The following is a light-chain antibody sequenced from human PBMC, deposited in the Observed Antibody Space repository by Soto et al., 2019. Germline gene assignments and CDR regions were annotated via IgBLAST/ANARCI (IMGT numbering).Light chain of an antibody. J-gene: IGKJ1*01. Sequence: DIQMTQSPSTLSASVGDIVTITCRASQSISSWLAWYQQKPGKAPKLLIYKASSLESGVPSRFSGSGSGTEFTLTISSLQPDDFATYYCQQYNSYWTFGQGTKGDIK. CDR1: QSISSW. CDR3: QQYNSYWT. CDR2: KAS. V-gene: IGKV1-5*03.